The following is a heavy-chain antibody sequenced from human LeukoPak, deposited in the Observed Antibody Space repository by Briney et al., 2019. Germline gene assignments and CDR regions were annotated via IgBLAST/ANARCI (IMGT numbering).Heavy chain of an antibody. V-gene: IGHV4-34*01. J-gene: IGHJ4*02. CDR1: GGSFTSYS. CDR3: AHQTLGDYVSDY. Sequence: SETLSLTCAVYGGSFTSYSWNWIRQSPGKGLEWIGEIKHSGSTNYNPSLKSRVTISVDTSKNQFSLKLSSVTAADTAVYYCAHQTLGDYVSDYWGQGTLVTVSS. CDR2: IKHSGST. D-gene: IGHD4-17*01.